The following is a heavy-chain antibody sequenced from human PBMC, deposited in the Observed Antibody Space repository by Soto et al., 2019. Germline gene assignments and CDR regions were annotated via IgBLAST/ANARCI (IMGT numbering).Heavy chain of an antibody. V-gene: IGHV3-23*01. J-gene: IGHJ4*02. CDR2: ISAGGRSA. CDR3: TRVSSSGWDFDY. D-gene: IGHD6-19*01. CDR1: GFTFDNYA. Sequence: EVQLLDSGGGLVQPGGSLRLSCAASGFTFDNYAMTWVRQVPGKGLAWVSAISAGGRSAYYADSARGRFIISRDNSNNTLFLQMNTLRAVETGVYYWTRVSSSGWDFDYWGQGTLVTVSS.